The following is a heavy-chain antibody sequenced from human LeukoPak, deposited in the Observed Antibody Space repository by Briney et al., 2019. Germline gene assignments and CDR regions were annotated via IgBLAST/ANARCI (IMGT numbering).Heavy chain of an antibody. D-gene: IGHD1-26*01. CDR3: ARGAKPHYYYYYAMDV. CDR1: GFTFSDYY. Sequence: PGGSLRLSCAASGFTFSDYYMSWIRQAPGKGLEWVSYISSSSSYTNYADSVKGRFTISRDNAKNSLYLQMNSLRAEDTAVYYCARGAKPHYYYYYAMDVWGKGTTVTVSS. CDR2: ISSSSSYT. J-gene: IGHJ6*04. V-gene: IGHV3-11*06.